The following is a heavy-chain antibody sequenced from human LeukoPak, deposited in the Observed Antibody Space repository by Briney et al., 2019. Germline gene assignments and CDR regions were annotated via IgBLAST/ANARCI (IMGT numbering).Heavy chain of an antibody. CDR3: ARDVGATASATFDL. CDR2: ITSSGTST. V-gene: IGHV3-11*01. D-gene: IGHD1-26*01. J-gene: IGHJ3*01. Sequence: GGSLRLSCDASGFTFSDYYMTWIRQAPGKGLEWISYITSSGTSTYYPVSVRGRFTISRDNARNSVYLQMKYLRADDTAVYYCARDVGATASATFDLWSQGTMVTVSS. CDR1: GFTFSDYY.